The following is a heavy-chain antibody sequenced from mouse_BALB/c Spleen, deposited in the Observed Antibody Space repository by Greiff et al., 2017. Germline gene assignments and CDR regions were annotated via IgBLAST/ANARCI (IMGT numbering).Heavy chain of an antibody. CDR3: ARERRLGYAMDY. Sequence: EVMLVESGGGLVKPGGSLKLSCAASGFTFSSYAMSWVRQTPEKRLEWVASISSGGSTYYPDSVKGRFTISRDNARNILYLQMSSLRSEDTAMYYCARERRLGYAMDYWGQGTSVTVSS. CDR2: ISSGGST. V-gene: IGHV5-6-5*01. D-gene: IGHD3-2*02. J-gene: IGHJ4*01. CDR1: GFTFSSYA.